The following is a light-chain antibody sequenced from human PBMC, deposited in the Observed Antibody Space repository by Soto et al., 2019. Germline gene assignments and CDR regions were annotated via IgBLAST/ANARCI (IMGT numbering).Light chain of an antibody. V-gene: IGLV1-40*01. Sequence: QSVLTQPPSVSGAPGQRVTISCTGSNSNIGARYDVHWYQQLPGTAPKLLIYDNNNRPAGIPDRFSGSKSRTSASLAITGLPAGGGADYSSLPNGSNLSGPVFGGGTRVTVL. J-gene: IGLJ3*02. CDR1: NSNIGARYD. CDR3: LPNGSNLSGPV. CDR2: DNN.